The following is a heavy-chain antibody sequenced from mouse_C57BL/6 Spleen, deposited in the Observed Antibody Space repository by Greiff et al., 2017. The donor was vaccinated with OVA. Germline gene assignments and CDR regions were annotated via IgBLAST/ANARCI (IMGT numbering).Heavy chain of an antibody. CDR3: GRQGKIYYGSSPFDY. V-gene: IGHV1-58*01. Sequence: VQLKQSGAELVRPGSSVKMSCKTSGYTFTSYGINWVKQRPGQGLEWIGYIYIGNGYTEYNEKFKGKATLTSDTSSSTAYMQLSSLTSEDSAIYFCGRQGKIYYGSSPFDYWGQGTTLTVSS. D-gene: IGHD1-1*01. CDR1: GYTFTSYG. CDR2: IYIGNGYT. J-gene: IGHJ2*01.